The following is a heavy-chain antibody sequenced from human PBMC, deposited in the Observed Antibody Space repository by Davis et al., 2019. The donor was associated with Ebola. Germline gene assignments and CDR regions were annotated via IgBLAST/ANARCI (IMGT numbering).Heavy chain of an antibody. CDR3: ALRLRYYYGMDV. V-gene: IGHV1-18*01. J-gene: IGHJ6*02. Sequence: AASVKVSCKASGGTFSSYTLSWVRQAPGQGLEWMGWISASNGNTDYAQKLQGRVTMTTDTSTSTAYMELRSLRSDDTAVYYCALRLRYYYGMDVWGQGTTVTVSS. CDR1: GGTFSSYT. D-gene: IGHD4-17*01. CDR2: ISASNGNT.